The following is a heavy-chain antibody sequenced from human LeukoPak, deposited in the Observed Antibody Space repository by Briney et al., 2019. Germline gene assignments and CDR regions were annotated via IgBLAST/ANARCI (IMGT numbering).Heavy chain of an antibody. D-gene: IGHD1-26*01. CDR1: GFTFSSYS. CDR3: ARVRIVGATTRAFDI. Sequence: GGSLRLSCAASGFTFSSYSMNWVRQAPGKGLEWVSSISSSSSYIYYADSVKGRFTISRDNAKNSLYLQMNSLRAEDTAVYYCARVRIVGATTRAFDIWGQGTMVTVSS. V-gene: IGHV3-21*01. CDR2: ISSSSSYI. J-gene: IGHJ3*02.